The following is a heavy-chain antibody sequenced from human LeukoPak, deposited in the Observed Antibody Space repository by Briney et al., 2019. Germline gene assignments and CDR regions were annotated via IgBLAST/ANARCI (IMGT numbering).Heavy chain of an antibody. CDR2: IYTSGST. V-gene: IGHV4-4*07. J-gene: IGHJ5*02. CDR1: GGSISSYY. CDR3: ARDNNYYDSSGYYYWFDP. Sequence: SETLSLTCTVSGGSISSYYRSWIRQTAGKGLEWIGRIYTSGSTNYNPSLKSRVTMSVDTSKNQFSLKLSSVTAADTAVYYCARDNNYYDSSGYYYWFDPWGQGTLVTVSS. D-gene: IGHD3-22*01.